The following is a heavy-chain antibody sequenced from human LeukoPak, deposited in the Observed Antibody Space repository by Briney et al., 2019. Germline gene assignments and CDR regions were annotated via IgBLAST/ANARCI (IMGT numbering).Heavy chain of an antibody. D-gene: IGHD3-22*01. V-gene: IGHV3-23*01. CDR2: FSPSGDRT. CDR3: AIMHGYYDGSGFWVQ. J-gene: IGHJ4*02. Sequence: GGSLRLSCAASGFTFSSYAISWVRHAAGEVLELVLFFSPSGDRTSNADSVEGRFTIFRDNTRNTLYLQMNSLRDEDTGVYYCAIMHGYYDGSGFWVQWGQGTLVTVSS. CDR1: GFTFSSYA.